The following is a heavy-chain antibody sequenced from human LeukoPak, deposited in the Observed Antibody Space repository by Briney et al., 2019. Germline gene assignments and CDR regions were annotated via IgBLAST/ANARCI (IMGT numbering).Heavy chain of an antibody. CDR3: AKSPPSLLVYDYYYYYMDV. CDR1: GFTFSSYA. CDR2: ISGSGGST. D-gene: IGHD2-8*01. J-gene: IGHJ6*03. V-gene: IGHV3-23*01. Sequence: GGSLRLSCAASGFTFSSYAMSWVRQAPGKGLEWVSAISGSGGSTYYADSVKGRFTIPRDNSKNTLYLQMNSLRAEDTAVYYCAKSPPSLLVYDYYYYYMDVWGKGTTVTVSS.